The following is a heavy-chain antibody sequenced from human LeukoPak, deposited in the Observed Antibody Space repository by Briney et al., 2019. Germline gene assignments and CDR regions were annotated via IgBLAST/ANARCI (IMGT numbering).Heavy chain of an antibody. J-gene: IGHJ4*02. CDR2: VRGSEAGT. CDR1: GFTFSSYA. CDR3: AKNRGGSYYSGSDY. V-gene: IGHV3-23*01. D-gene: IGHD1-26*01. Sequence: GGSLRLSCAASGFTFSSYAMNWLRQAPGKGLEWVSAVRGSEAGTSYADSVKGRFTISRDNSKNTLYLQMNSLRAEDTAVYYCAKNRGGSYYSGSDYWGQGTLVTVSS.